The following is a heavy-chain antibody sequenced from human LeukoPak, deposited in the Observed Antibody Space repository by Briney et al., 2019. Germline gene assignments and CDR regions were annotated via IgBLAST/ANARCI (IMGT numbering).Heavy chain of an antibody. V-gene: IGHV4-39*01. CDR3: ATHKSTGVYYYYYYMDV. CDR2: IYYSGST. CDR1: GGSISSSSYY. Sequence: SETLSLTCTVSGGSISSSSYYWGWIRQPPGKGLEWIVSIYYSGSTYYNPSLKSRVTISVDTSKNQFSLKLSSVTAADTAVYYCATHKSTGVYYYYYYMDVWGKGTSVTVSS. J-gene: IGHJ6*03. D-gene: IGHD7-27*01.